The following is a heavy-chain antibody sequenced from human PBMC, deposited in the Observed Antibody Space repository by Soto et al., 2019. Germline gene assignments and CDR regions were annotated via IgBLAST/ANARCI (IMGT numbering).Heavy chain of an antibody. V-gene: IGHV4-31*03. CDR3: ARGLIAAAGINWFDP. Sequence: SETLSLTCTVSGGSISSGGYYWSWIRQHPGKGLEWIGYIYYSGSTYYNPSLKSRVTISVDTSKNQFSPKLSSVTAADTAVYYCARGLIAAAGINWFDPWGQGTLVTVSS. D-gene: IGHD6-13*01. CDR2: IYYSGST. J-gene: IGHJ5*02. CDR1: GGSISSGGYY.